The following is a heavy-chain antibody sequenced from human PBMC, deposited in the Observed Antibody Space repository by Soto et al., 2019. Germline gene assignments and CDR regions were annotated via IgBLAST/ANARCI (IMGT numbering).Heavy chain of an antibody. D-gene: IGHD6-19*01. CDR2: IYRSGSA. V-gene: IGHV4-30-2*01. J-gene: IGHJ3*02. CDR3: ARDLGDNSGWAAFDI. Sequence: SAETLSLTCTVSGDSISSGDYSWGWIRQPPGKGLEWIGYIYRSGSAYYNPSLKSRVTISIERSMSQFSLKMTSVTAADTAMYYCARDLGDNSGWAAFDIWGQGTMVTVSS. CDR1: GDSISSGDYS.